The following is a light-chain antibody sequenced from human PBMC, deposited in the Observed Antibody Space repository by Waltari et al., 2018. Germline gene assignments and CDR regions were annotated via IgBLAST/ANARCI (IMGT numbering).Light chain of an antibody. J-gene: IGKJ2*01. V-gene: IGKV1-39*01. CDR3: QQSYTTAFT. CDR2: VAS. CDR1: QSISSS. Sequence: IQMTQSPSSLSASVGDRVTITCRASQSISSSLNWYQQIPGKAPKLLIYVASTLRSGVPSRFSGSGSGTDFSLTISSLQPEDFATYYCQQSYTTAFTFGQGTKVEIK.